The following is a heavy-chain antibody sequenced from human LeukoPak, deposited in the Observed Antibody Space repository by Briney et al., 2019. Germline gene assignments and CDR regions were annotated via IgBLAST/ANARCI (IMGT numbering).Heavy chain of an antibody. CDR1: GGSITTTDFD. V-gene: IGHV4-39*01. J-gene: IGHJ4*02. D-gene: IGHD1-26*01. Sequence: SETLSLTCAVSGGSITTTDFDWAWIRQPPGQGFEWIATISSSGKAYYYPSLMSRVTISVDTSKNRFSLVVTSVTAADTGLFYCARFKGGTGFDYWGRGILVIVS. CDR2: ISSSGKA. CDR3: ARFKGGTGFDY.